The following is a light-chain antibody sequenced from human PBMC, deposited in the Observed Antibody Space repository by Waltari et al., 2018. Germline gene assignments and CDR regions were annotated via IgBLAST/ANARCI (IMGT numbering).Light chain of an antibody. CDR3: QQRSNCSIT. CDR2: DAS. V-gene: IGKV3-11*01. Sequence: IVLTQSTATLSLSPGERATLSCRASQSVSSYLAWYQHKPGQAPRLLIYDASNRATGIPARFSGSGSGTDFTLTISSLEPEDFAVYYCQQRSNCSITFGQGTRLEIK. CDR1: QSVSSY. J-gene: IGKJ5*01.